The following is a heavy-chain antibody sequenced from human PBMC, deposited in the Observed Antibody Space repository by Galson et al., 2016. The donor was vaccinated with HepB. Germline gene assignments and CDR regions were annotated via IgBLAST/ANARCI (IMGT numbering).Heavy chain of an antibody. Sequence: SLRLSCAASGFAFSSYSMNWVRQAPGKGLEWVSSISSSSDYIFYEGSVKGRFTISRDNGKNSVFLQMNSLRAEDTAVYYCTTKTSGTYPFDYWGQGTLVTVSS. D-gene: IGHD1-26*01. CDR1: GFAFSSYS. V-gene: IGHV3-21*01. CDR3: TTKTSGTYPFDY. CDR2: ISSSSDYI. J-gene: IGHJ4*02.